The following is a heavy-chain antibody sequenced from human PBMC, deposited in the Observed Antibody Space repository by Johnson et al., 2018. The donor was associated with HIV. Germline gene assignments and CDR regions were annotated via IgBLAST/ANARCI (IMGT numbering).Heavy chain of an antibody. CDR3: AKANWNGDAFDI. D-gene: IGHD1-1*01. CDR2: INSDGSST. Sequence: VQLVESGGSVERPGGSLRLSCAASGFTFDDYAMHWVRQAPGKGLGWVSRINSDGSSTSYAPSVTGRFTIPRDNAKTPLYMQMNSLRAEDTAVYYCAKANWNGDAFDIWGQGTMVIVSS. J-gene: IGHJ3*02. CDR1: GFTFDDYA. V-gene: IGHV3-20*04.